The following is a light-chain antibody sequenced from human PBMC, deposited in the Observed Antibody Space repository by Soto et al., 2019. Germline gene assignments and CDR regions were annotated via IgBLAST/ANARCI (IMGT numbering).Light chain of an antibody. V-gene: IGKV3-20*01. CDR1: QSGGNH. Sequence: EIVMTQSPTNLSMSPGERVPLSRRARQSGGNHLAWYQQKPGQAPRLLIYGAPTRATGIPDRFSGSGSGTDFTLTISRLEPEDFAVYYCQQYGSSGTFGQGTKVDIK. J-gene: IGKJ1*01. CDR2: GAP. CDR3: QQYGSSGT.